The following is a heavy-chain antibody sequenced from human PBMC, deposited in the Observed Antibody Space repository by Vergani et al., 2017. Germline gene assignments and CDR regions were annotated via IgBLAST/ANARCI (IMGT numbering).Heavy chain of an antibody. V-gene: IGHV4-39*07. D-gene: IGHD2-2*01. CDR2: IYYSGST. Sequence: QLQLQESGPGLVKPSETLSLTCTVSGGSISSSSYYWGWIRQPPGKGLEWIGSIYYSGSTYYNPSLKSRVTISVDTSKNQFSLKLSSVTAADTAVYYCAREGGVGYQLPTDYWGQGTLVTVSS. CDR1: GGSISSSSYY. CDR3: AREGGVGYQLPTDY. J-gene: IGHJ4*02.